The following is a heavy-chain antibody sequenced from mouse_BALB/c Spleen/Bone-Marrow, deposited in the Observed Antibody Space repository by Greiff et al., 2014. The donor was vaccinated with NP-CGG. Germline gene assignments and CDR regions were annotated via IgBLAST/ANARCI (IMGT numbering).Heavy chain of an antibody. Sequence: VQLQQSGAELVRPGASVKLSCKASGYTFTSYWMNWIKQRPEQGLEWIGRIDPYDSETHYNLKFKDKAILTVDKSSNTAYMQLSSQTCDDSAVYYCAKSCDGYCVDYWGQGTTLTVSS. V-gene: IGHV1-74*01. CDR3: AKSCDGYCVDY. D-gene: IGHD2-3*01. CDR1: GYTFTSYW. J-gene: IGHJ2*01. CDR2: IDPYDSET.